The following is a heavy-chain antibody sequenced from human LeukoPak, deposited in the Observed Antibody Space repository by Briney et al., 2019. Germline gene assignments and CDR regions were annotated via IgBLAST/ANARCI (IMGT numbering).Heavy chain of an antibody. J-gene: IGHJ4*02. CDR1: GFTFIDYA. Sequence: PGGSLRLSCAASGFTFIDYAMSWVRQAPGKGLEWVSAISGSGTTTYYADSVKGRFTISRDNSKITLYLQMNSLRAEDTAVYYCAKLSAHYCSGGNCYSDYWGQGTLVTVSS. CDR3: AKLSAHYCSGGNCYSDY. CDR2: ISGSGTTT. V-gene: IGHV3-23*01. D-gene: IGHD2-15*01.